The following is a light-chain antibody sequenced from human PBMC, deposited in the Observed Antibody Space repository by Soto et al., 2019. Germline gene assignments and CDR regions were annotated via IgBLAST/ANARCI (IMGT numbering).Light chain of an antibody. CDR1: SSDVGTYDF. CDR3: QSYDSSLSVFYV. J-gene: IGLJ1*01. CDR2: DVS. Sequence: QSVLTQPRSVSGSPGQSVTISCTGTSSDVGTYDFVSWYQQHPGKAPRLMIFDVSERPSGVPDRFSGSKSGTSASLAITGLQAEDEADYYCQSYDSSLSVFYVFGTGTKVTVL. V-gene: IGLV2-11*01.